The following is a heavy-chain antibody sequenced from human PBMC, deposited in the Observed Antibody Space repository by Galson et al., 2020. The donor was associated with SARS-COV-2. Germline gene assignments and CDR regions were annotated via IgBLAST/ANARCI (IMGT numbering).Heavy chain of an antibody. CDR2: ISYDGSNK. D-gene: IGHD1-26*01. CDR1: GFTFSSYG. CDR3: AKSDSGSYGNWFDP. J-gene: IGHJ5*02. Sequence: GGSLRLSCAASGFTFSSYGMHWVRQAPGKGLEWVAVISYDGSNKYYADSVKGRFTISRDNSKNTLYLQMNSLRAEDTAVYYCAKSDSGSYGNWFDPWGQGTLVTVSS. V-gene: IGHV3-30*18.